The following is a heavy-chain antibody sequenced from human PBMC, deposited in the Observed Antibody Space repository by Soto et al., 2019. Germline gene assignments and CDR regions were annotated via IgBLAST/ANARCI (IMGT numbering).Heavy chain of an antibody. CDR1: GGSISSSNW. CDR3: ARQSSGSYYNYGMDV. J-gene: IGHJ6*02. CDR2: IYHSGST. Sequence: SETLSLTCAVSGGSISSSNWWSWVRQPPGKGLEWIGEIYHSGSTNYNPSLKSRVTISVDKSKNQFSLKLSSVTAADTAVYYCARQSSGSYYNYGMDVWGQGTTVTVSS. D-gene: IGHD1-26*01. V-gene: IGHV4-4*02.